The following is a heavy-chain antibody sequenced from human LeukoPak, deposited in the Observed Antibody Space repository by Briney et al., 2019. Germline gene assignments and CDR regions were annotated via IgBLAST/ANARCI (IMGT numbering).Heavy chain of an antibody. V-gene: IGHV3-7*01. D-gene: IGHD6-19*01. CDR3: MTLAGEGYYYDGLDV. Sequence: GGSLRLSCVASRFIFSDYWMSWVRQAPGKGLEWVANIKQDGSEKYYGDSVKGRFTISRDNAKNSLYLQMKSLRAEDTAVYYCMTLAGEGYYYDGLDVWGQGTTVTVSS. CDR1: RFIFSDYW. J-gene: IGHJ6*02. CDR2: IKQDGSEK.